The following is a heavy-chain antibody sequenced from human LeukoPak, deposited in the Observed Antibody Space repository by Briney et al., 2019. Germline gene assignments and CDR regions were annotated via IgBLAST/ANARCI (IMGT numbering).Heavy chain of an antibody. D-gene: IGHD1-14*01. CDR2: INPSGHST. CDR1: GNTFTSSY. CDR3: ARNQGPLRGAFDI. Sequence: ASVKVSCKASGNTFTSSYLHWVRQAPGQGLEWMGIINPSGHSTGYAQKFQGRVTMTRDTSTSTVYMELSSLRSEDAAVYYCARNQGPLRGAFDIWGQGTMVTVSS. J-gene: IGHJ3*02. V-gene: IGHV1-46*03.